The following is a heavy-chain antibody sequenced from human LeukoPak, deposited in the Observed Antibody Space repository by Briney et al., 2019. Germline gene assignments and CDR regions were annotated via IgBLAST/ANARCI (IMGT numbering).Heavy chain of an antibody. J-gene: IGHJ4*02. CDR1: GVSISSYY. D-gene: IGHD2-15*01. Sequence: PPETLSLTCTVSGVSISSYYWSWIRQPPGKGLEWIGYIYYSGSTNYNPSLKSRVTISVDTSKNQFSLKLSSVTAADTAVYYCARGYCSGGSCYSDYWGQGTLVTVSS. CDR3: ARGYCSGGSCYSDY. V-gene: IGHV4-59*08. CDR2: IYYSGST.